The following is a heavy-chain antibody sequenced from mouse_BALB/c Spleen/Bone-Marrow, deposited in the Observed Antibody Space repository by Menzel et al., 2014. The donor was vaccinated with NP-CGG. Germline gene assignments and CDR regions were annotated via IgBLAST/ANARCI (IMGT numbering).Heavy chain of an antibody. CDR3: ARDRYYYGSPYWYFDV. J-gene: IGHJ1*01. V-gene: IGHV2-9*02. Sequence: VNLVESGPGLVAPSQSLSISCTVSGFSLTSYGVHWVRQPPGEGLEWLGVIWSSGSTNYNSTLMSRLSITKDNSKSQVFLKMNSLQTDDTAMYYCARDRYYYGSPYWYFDVWGAGTTVTISS. D-gene: IGHD1-1*01. CDR1: GFSLTSYG. CDR2: IWSSGST.